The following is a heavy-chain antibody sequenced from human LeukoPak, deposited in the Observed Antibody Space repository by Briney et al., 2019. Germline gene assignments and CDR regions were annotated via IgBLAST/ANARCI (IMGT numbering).Heavy chain of an antibody. Sequence: SETLSLTCTVSGGSISSYYWSWIRQPPGKGLEWIGYIYYSGSTNYNPSLKSRVTISVDTSKNQFSLKLSSVTAADTAVYYCARYISGYDYTFDYWGQGTLVTVSS. CDR1: GGSISSYY. CDR2: IYYSGST. D-gene: IGHD5-12*01. CDR3: ARYISGYDYTFDY. J-gene: IGHJ4*02. V-gene: IGHV4-59*01.